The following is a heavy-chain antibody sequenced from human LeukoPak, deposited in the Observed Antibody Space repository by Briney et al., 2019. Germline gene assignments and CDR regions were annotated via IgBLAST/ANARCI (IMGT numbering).Heavy chain of an antibody. V-gene: IGHV4-61*08. J-gene: IGHJ4*02. D-gene: IGHD6-13*01. CDR2: VFDSGST. CDR1: GGSISSGDYY. CDR3: ARGYSSSSNYFDY. Sequence: TLSLTCTVSGGSISSGDYYWSWIRQPPGKGLEWIGYVFDSGSTNYNPSLKSRVTISVDTSKKQFSLKLSSVTAADTAVYYCARGYSSSSNYFDYWGQGTLVSVSS.